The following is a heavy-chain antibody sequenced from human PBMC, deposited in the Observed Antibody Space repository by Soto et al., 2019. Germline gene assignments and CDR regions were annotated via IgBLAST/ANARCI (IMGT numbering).Heavy chain of an antibody. CDR2: IRSKANSYAT. Sequence: EVQLVESGGGLVQPGGSLKLSCAASGFTFSGSAMHWVRQASGKGLEWVGRIRSKANSYATAYAASVKGRFTISRDDSKNTAYLQMNSLKTEDTAVYYCTRPVYYYYYMDVWGKGTTVTVSS. J-gene: IGHJ6*03. CDR1: GFTFSGSA. CDR3: TRPVYYYYYMDV. V-gene: IGHV3-73*01.